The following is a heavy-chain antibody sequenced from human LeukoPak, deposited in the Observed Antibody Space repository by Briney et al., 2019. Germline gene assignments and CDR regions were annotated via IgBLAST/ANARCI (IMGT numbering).Heavy chain of an antibody. Sequence: GESLKISCKGSGYSFTSYWIGWVRQMPGKGLEWMGIIYPGDSDTRYSPSSQGQVTISADKSISTAYLQWSSLKASDTAMYYCARHLGCSSTSCYTGGWFDPWGQGTLVTVSS. D-gene: IGHD2-2*02. CDR3: ARHLGCSSTSCYTGGWFDP. J-gene: IGHJ5*02. CDR1: GYSFTSYW. V-gene: IGHV5-51*01. CDR2: IYPGDSDT.